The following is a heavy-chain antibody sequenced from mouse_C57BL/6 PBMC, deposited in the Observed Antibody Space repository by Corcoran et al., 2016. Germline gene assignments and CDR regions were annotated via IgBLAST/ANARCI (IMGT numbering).Heavy chain of an antibody. CDR1: GYTFTDYY. CDR3: AGYSNPFAY. D-gene: IGHD2-5*01. CDR2: INPNNGGT. Sequence: EVQLQQSGPELVKPGASVKISCKASGYTFTDYYMNWVKQSHGKSLEWIGDINPNNGGTSYNQKFKGKATLTVDKSSSTAYMELRSLTSEDSAVYYCAGYSNPFAYWGQGTLVTVSA. V-gene: IGHV1-26*01. J-gene: IGHJ3*01.